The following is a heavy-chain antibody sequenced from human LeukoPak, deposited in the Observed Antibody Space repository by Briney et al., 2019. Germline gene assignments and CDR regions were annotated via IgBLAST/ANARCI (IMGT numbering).Heavy chain of an antibody. V-gene: IGHV4-59*01. J-gene: IGHJ4*02. CDR2: IYYSGST. CDR3: ARLAATVGFDY. Sequence: SETLSLTCTVSGGSISSYYWSWLRQPPGKGLEWIGYIYYSGSTNYNPSLKSRVTISVDTSKNQFSLKLSSVTAADTAVYYCARLAATVGFDYWGQGTLVTVSS. CDR1: GGSISSYY. D-gene: IGHD6-25*01.